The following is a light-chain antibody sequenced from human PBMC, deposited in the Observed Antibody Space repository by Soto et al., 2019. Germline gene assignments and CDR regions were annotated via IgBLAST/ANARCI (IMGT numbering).Light chain of an antibody. CDR1: SSNSGAGYD. CDR3: QCYDTSLRGYV. V-gene: IGLV1-40*01. CDR2: DNS. J-gene: IGLJ1*01. Sequence: QSALTQPPSVSGAPGQRVTISCTGSSSNSGAGYDVHWYQQLPGTAPKLLIYDNSNRPSGVPDRFSGSKSGTSASLAITGLQAEDEADYYCQCYDTSLRGYVFGTGTKLTVL.